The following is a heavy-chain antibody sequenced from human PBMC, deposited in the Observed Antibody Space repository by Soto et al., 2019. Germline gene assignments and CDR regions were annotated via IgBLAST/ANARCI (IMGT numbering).Heavy chain of an antibody. D-gene: IGHD3-22*01. V-gene: IGHV3-15*07. CDR2: IKSKTDGGTP. CDR3: TTASYLTLKLVRFDY. CDR1: GSALTTAW. Sequence: PGGCLRLACAASGSALTTAWINGGRQAPGKGREWVGRIKSKTDGGTPDCAAPVRGRFAGAREDSKSMVYLKMTRLTPEAKAVYSCTTASYLTLKLVRFDYWGLGTLVPVS. J-gene: IGHJ4*01.